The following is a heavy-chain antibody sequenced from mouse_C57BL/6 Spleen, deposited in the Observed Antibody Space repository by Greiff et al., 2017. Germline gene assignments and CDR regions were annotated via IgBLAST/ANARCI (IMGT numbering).Heavy chain of an antibody. D-gene: IGHD2-12*01. CDR1: GFTFSSYA. V-gene: IGHV5-4*01. CDR2: ISDGGSYT. J-gene: IGHJ2*01. CDR3: ARDYDYFDY. Sequence: EVNLVESGGGLVKPGGSLKLSCAASGFTFSSYAMSWVRQTPEKRLEWVATISDGGSYTYYPDNVKGRFTISRDNAKNNLYLQLSHLKSEDTAMYYCARDYDYFDYWGQGTTLTVSS.